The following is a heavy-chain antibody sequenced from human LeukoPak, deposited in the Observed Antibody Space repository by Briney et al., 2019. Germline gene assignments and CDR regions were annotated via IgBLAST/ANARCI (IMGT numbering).Heavy chain of an antibody. CDR2: IYSGGST. CDR3: ARSMLIAAAGNAGVGFDY. J-gene: IGHJ4*02. CDR1: GFTFSSYA. V-gene: IGHV3-66*01. D-gene: IGHD6-13*01. Sequence: GGSLRLSCAASGFTFSSYAMSWLRQAPGKGLEWVSVIYSGGSTYYADSVKGRFTISRDNSKNTLYLQMNSLRAEDTAVYYCARSMLIAAAGNAGVGFDYWGQGTLVTGSS.